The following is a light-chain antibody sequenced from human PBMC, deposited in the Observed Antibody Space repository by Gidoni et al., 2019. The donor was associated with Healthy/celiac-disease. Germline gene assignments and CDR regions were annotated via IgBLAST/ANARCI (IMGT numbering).Light chain of an antibody. V-gene: IGKV3-11*01. CDR3: QQRSNWPFMYT. CDR1: QSVSSY. J-gene: IGKJ2*01. CDR2: DAS. Sequence: EIVLTQSPATLSLSPGERATLSCRASQSVSSYLAWYQQKPGQAPRLLIYDASNRATGIPARFSGSGSGTDFTLTISSLEPEDFAVYYCQQRSNWPFMYTFXXXTKLGIK.